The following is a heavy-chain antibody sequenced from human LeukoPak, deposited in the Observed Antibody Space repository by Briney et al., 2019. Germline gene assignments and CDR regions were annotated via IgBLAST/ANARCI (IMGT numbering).Heavy chain of an antibody. CDR3: AREAAYYGMDV. J-gene: IGHJ6*04. Sequence: SENLSPPCTVFSGSLRSYYWGWIRQPPGEGLEWIGYIYYSGSTNYNPSLKSRVTISVDTSKNQFSLKLSSVTAADTAVYYCAREAAYYGMDVWGKGTTVTVSS. CDR1: SGSLRSYY. CDR2: IYYSGST. D-gene: IGHD6-13*01. V-gene: IGHV4-59*01.